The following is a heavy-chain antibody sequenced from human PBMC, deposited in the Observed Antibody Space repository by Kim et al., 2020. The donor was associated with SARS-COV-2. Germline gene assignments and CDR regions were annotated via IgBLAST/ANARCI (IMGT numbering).Heavy chain of an antibody. CDR3: ARGLQQLGYYYYALDV. D-gene: IGHD6-13*01. V-gene: IGHV3-66*02. CDR1: GFTVSSNY. J-gene: IGHJ6*02. Sequence: GGSLRLSCAASGFTVSSNYMNWVRQAPGKGLEWVSVIYAGGDTYYAGSVKGRLTISRDNSKNTLYLQMNSLRAEDTAVYYCARGLQQLGYYYYALDVWGQGTTVTVSS. CDR2: IYAGGDT.